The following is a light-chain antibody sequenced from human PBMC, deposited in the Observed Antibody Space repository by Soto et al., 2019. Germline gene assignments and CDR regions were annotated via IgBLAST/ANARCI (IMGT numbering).Light chain of an antibody. CDR2: EDS. Sequence: QSVLTQPPSASGSPGQSVTISCTGTSSDVGGYNYVSWYQQHPGKAPKLMIYEDSKRPSGVPDHFSGSKSGNTASLTFSGLQAEDEADYYCSSYAGSNNFVFGTGTKVTVL. J-gene: IGLJ1*01. CDR1: SSDVGGYNY. CDR3: SSYAGSNNFV. V-gene: IGLV2-8*01.